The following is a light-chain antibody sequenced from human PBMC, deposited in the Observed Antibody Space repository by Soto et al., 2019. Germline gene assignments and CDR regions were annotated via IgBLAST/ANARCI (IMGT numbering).Light chain of an antibody. CDR1: QSISSS. Sequence: DIQMTQSPSSLSASVGDRVTITCRASQSISSSLNWYQQKPGKAPKLLIYAASSLQSGVPSRFSGSGSGTDFTLTISSLQPEDFATYYCQQSFNTQAFTFGPGTKVDIK. V-gene: IGKV1-39*01. CDR2: AAS. J-gene: IGKJ3*01. CDR3: QQSFNTQAFT.